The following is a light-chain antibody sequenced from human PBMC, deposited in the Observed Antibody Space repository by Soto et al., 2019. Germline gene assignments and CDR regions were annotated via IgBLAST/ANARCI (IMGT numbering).Light chain of an antibody. V-gene: IGLV2-14*01. Sequence: QSALTQPASVSGSPGQSITISCTGTSSDVGGYNYVSWYQQHPGKAPKLMIYDVSNRPSGVSNRLSGSKSGNTASLTISGLQAEDEADYYISSYTSSSTTYVVFGGGSKLNVL. CDR3: SSYTSSSTTYVV. J-gene: IGLJ2*01. CDR2: DVS. CDR1: SSDVGGYNY.